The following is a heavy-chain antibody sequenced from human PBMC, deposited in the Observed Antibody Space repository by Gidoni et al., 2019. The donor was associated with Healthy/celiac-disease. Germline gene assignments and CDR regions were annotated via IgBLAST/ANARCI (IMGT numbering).Heavy chain of an antibody. V-gene: IGHV3-53*04. J-gene: IGHJ6*02. Sequence: EVQLVESGGGLVQPGGSLRLSCAASGFTVSSHYMSWVRQAPGKGLEWVSVIYSGGSTYYADSVKGRFTISRHNSKNTLYLQMNSLRAEDTAVYYCARGGDGYNQDYYYGMDVWGQGTTVTVSS. D-gene: IGHD5-12*01. CDR2: IYSGGST. CDR3: ARGGDGYNQDYYYGMDV. CDR1: GFTVSSHY.